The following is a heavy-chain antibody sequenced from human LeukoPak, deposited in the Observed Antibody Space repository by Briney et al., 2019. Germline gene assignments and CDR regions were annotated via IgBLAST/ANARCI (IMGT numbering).Heavy chain of an antibody. CDR2: IYTSGST. J-gene: IGHJ3*02. CDR1: GGSISSYY. D-gene: IGHD2-2*01. V-gene: IGHV4-4*07. CDR3: ARDRVVVVPAATEDAFDI. Sequence: PSETLSLTCTVSGGSISSYYWSWIRQPAGKGLEWIGRIYTSGSTNYNPSLKSRVTMSVDTSKNQFSLKLSSVTAADTAVYYCARDRVVVVPAATEDAFDIWGQRTMVTVSS.